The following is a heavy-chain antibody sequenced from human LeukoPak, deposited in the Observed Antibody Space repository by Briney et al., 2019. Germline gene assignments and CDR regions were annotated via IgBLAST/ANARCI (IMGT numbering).Heavy chain of an antibody. CDR3: ARTIPKIGVAGFWNYYYGMDV. V-gene: IGHV4-59*08. D-gene: IGHD6-19*01. CDR2: IYYSGST. J-gene: IGHJ6*02. CDR1: GGSISSYY. Sequence: SETLSLTCTVSGGSISSYYWSWIRHPPGKGLEWIGYIYYSGSTNYNPSLKSRVTISVDTSKNQFSLKLSSVTAADTAVYYCARTIPKIGVAGFWNYYYGMDVWGQGTTVTVSS.